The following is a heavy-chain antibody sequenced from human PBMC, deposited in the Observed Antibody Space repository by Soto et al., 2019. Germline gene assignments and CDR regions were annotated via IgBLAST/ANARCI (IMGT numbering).Heavy chain of an antibody. CDR2: IFHSGST. J-gene: IGHJ6*02. Sequence: QVQLQESGPGLVKPSGTLSLTCAVSTGSITTNNWWSWVRQPPGKWLEWIGEIFHSGSTNYNPSLKSRVTIAVDKSKNQFSLKLSSVTAADTAIYYCARELYSSSWYGMDVWGQGTTVTVSS. CDR1: TGSITTNNW. CDR3: ARELYSSSWYGMDV. V-gene: IGHV4-4*02. D-gene: IGHD6-13*01.